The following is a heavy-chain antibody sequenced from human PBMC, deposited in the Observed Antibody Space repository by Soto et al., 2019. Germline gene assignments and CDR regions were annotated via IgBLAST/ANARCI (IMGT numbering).Heavy chain of an antibody. V-gene: IGHV3-33*01. D-gene: IGHD6-6*01. CDR2: IWYDGSNK. J-gene: IGHJ4*02. Sequence: QVQLVESGGGVVQPGRSLRLSCAASGFAFSSYGMHWVRQTPGKGLVWVALIWYDGSNKYYADSVKGRFTISRDNSKNTLYLQMHSLRAEDTAVYFCARSPPGVAGRYYFDFWGQGTLVTVSS. CDR3: ARSPPGVAGRYYFDF. CDR1: GFAFSSYG.